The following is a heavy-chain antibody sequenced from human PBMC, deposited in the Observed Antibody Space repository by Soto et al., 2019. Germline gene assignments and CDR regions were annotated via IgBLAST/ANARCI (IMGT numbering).Heavy chain of an antibody. Sequence: QVQLVESGGGVVQPGRSLRLSCAASGFTFSNYGMHWVRQAPGKGLEWVAFILYDGRDKYFADSVKGRFTISRDNSKNALDLQMNSLRAEDTAVYYCEKDRIVMIRGVMNYYGMDVWGQGTTVTVSS. D-gene: IGHD3-10*01. V-gene: IGHV3-30*18. CDR1: GFTFSNYG. CDR2: ILYDGRDK. J-gene: IGHJ6*02. CDR3: EKDRIVMIRGVMNYYGMDV.